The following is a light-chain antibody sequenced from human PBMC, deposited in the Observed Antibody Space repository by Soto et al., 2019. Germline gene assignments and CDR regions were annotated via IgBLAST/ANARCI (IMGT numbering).Light chain of an antibody. CDR3: GSYSISTAYL. CDR1: SSDVGGYDY. Sequence: QSALTQPASVSGSPGQSITISCTGTSSDVGGYDYVSWYQLHPGKAPKLMVFEVSNRPSGVSYRFSGSKSSNTASLTISGLQAEDEADYCCGSYSISTAYLFGTGTKVTVL. V-gene: IGLV2-14*01. CDR2: EVS. J-gene: IGLJ1*01.